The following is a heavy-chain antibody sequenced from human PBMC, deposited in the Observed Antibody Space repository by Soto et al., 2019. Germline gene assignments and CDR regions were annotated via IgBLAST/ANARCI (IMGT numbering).Heavy chain of an antibody. D-gene: IGHD1-1*01. J-gene: IGHJ4*02. CDR3: ARDRPGTTYGY. Sequence: QIHLVQSGAEVKKPGASVKVSCKASGYTFTTYGISWVRQAPGQGLEWMGRISGYSGNTDYAENLQDRGTMTTDTSTSTAYMELRSLSSDDTAVYYCARDRPGTTYGYWGQGTLVTVSS. V-gene: IGHV1-18*01. CDR2: ISGYSGNT. CDR1: GYTFTTYG.